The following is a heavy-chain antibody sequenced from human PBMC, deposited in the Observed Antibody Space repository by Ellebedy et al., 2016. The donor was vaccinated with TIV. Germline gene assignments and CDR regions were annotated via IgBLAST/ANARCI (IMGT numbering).Heavy chain of an antibody. CDR3: AGRPFRSRSLYDY. CDR2: IDPGDSDT. V-gene: IGHV5-51*01. J-gene: IGHJ4*02. Sequence: GESLKISCQASGYSFTNYWIGWVRQMPGKGLEWMGIIDPGDSDTRYSPSFHGQVPISADKSISTAYLQGSSLKASDTAMYYCAGRPFRSRSLYDYWGQGTLVTVSS. CDR1: GYSFTNYW. D-gene: IGHD3-3*01.